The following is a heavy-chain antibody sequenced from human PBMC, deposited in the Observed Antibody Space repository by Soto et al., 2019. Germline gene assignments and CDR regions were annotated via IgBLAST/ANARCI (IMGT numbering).Heavy chain of an antibody. D-gene: IGHD2-8*02. CDR2: INAGNGKT. CDR3: AGGHTGIHDY. V-gene: IGHV1-3*01. J-gene: IGHJ4*02. CDR1: GNTFTRYA. Sequence: GASVKVSCKASGNTFTRYAMHLVRPAPGQRLEWMGWINAGNGKTKYSQKFQGRVTITRDTSASPAYMGLGSLRSEDTGGYYCAGGHTGIHDYWGQGTLVTVSS.